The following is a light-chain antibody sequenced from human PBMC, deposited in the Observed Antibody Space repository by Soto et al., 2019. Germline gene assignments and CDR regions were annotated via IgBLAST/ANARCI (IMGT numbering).Light chain of an antibody. J-gene: IGLJ7*01. V-gene: IGLV1-44*01. CDR2: IDD. CDR1: SSNIGSNT. CDR3: AAWDDSLNGVG. Sequence: QAVVTQPPSASGTPGQRVTISCSGGSSNIGSNTVNWYQQFPATAPRLLISIDDQRPSGVPDRFSGSKSGTSASLAISGLQVEDEADYYCAAWDDSLNGVGFGGGTKLTVL.